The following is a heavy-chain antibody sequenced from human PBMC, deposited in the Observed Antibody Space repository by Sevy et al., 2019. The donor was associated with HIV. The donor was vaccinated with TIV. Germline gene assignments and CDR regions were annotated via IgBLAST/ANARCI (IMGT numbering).Heavy chain of an antibody. V-gene: IGHV3-7*01. CDR1: GFTFSANW. CDR2: IKGDGSDK. Sequence: QLGGSLRLSCAASGFTFSANWMNWVRQAPGKGREWVANIKGDGSDKHYVDSVEGRFTISRDKDKNLLYLQMNGLRVEDTAVYYCGQETFERFESWGQGTLVTVSS. D-gene: IGHD3-16*01. J-gene: IGHJ4*02. CDR3: GQETFERFES.